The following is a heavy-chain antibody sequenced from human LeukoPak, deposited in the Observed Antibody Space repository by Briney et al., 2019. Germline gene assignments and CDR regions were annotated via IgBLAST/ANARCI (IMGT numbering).Heavy chain of an antibody. D-gene: IGHD3-10*01. CDR1: GGSISSYY. Sequence: TSETLSLTCTISGGSISSYYWSWIRQPPGKGLEWIGYIYYSGSTNYNPSLKGRVTISVDTSKNQFSLKLRSVTAADTAVYYCARDLAYGNCDYWGQGTLVTVSS. J-gene: IGHJ4*02. V-gene: IGHV4-59*12. CDR2: IYYSGST. CDR3: ARDLAYGNCDY.